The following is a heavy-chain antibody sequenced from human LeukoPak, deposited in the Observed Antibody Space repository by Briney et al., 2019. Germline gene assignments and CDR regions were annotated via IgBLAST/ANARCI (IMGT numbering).Heavy chain of an antibody. J-gene: IGHJ6*03. CDR3: ARARTRGSWYEDYYYYYMDV. D-gene: IGHD6-13*01. V-gene: IGHV3-66*01. CDR2: IYSGGST. CDR1: GFTVSINS. Sequence: GGSLRLSCTVSGFTVSINSMSWVRQAPGKGLEWVSVIYSGGSTYYADSVKGRFTISRDNSKNTLYLQMNSLRAEDTAVYYCARARTRGSWYEDYYYYYMDVWGKGTTVTISS.